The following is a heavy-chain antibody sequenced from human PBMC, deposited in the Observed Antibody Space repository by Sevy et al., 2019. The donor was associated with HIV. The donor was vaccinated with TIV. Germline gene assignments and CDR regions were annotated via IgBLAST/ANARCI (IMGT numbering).Heavy chain of an antibody. CDR2: VYYTGGT. Sequence: SETLSLTCTVSGGSINGDHWNWIRQPPGKGLEWIGYVYYTGGTNYNPSLKNRVTISVDRTKNQFSLKLTSVTAADTAVYYCARRNDFAIWGQGTMVTVSS. CDR3: ARRNDFAI. J-gene: IGHJ3*02. CDR1: GGSINGDH. V-gene: IGHV4-59*08.